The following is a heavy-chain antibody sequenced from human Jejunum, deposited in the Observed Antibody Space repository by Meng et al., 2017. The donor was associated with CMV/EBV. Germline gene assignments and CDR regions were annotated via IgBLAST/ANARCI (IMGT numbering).Heavy chain of an antibody. Sequence: KAAGYSFPDDYGHWVRQGPGQGCEWMGWINTNSGSTNHVQKIQGRVTMTRDTSTDTVFMELSGLKSDDTAVYYCVRAVGGFDAFDIWGQGTVVTVSS. J-gene: IGHJ3*02. D-gene: IGHD1-26*01. V-gene: IGHV1-2*02. CDR2: INTNSGST. CDR1: GYSFPDDY. CDR3: VRAVGGFDAFDI.